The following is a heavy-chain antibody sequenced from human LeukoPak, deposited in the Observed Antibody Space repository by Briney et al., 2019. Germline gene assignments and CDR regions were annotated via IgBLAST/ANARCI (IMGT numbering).Heavy chain of an antibody. CDR3: ARGASIGSAAVP. CDR1: GGSISSSSYY. D-gene: IGHD6-13*01. Sequence: PETLSLTCTVSGGSISSSSYYWGWIRQPPGKGLEWIGSIYYSGSTYYNPSLKSRVTISVDTSKNQFSLKLSSVTAADTAVYYCARGASIGSAAVPWGQGTLVTVSS. J-gene: IGHJ5*02. CDR2: IYYSGST. V-gene: IGHV4-39*01.